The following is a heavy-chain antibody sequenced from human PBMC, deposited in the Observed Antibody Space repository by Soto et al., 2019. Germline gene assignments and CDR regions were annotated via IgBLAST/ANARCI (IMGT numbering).Heavy chain of an antibody. CDR3: AKGRNSATAYYYYMDV. V-gene: IGHV3-23*01. D-gene: IGHD5-12*01. Sequence: EVQLLESGGGLVQPGGSLRLSCAASGFTFSSYAMSWVRQAPGKGLEWVSGNSGSGGSTYYAESVKGRFTISRDNSNNPLYLQMNSLRAEDTAVYYCAKGRNSATAYYYYMDVWGKGTTVTVSS. CDR2: NSGSGGST. CDR1: GFTFSSYA. J-gene: IGHJ6*03.